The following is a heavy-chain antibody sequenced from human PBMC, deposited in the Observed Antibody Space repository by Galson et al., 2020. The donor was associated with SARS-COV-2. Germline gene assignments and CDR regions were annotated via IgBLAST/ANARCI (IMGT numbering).Heavy chain of an antibody. Sequence: GGPLRLSCAASGFAFNIYWMSWVRQAPGKGLEWVANIKHDGSEEYYVESVKGRFTISRDNAKNSLYLQMNSLRVDDTAVYFCARDPIAAAGLEDYWGQGILVTVSS. V-gene: IGHV3-7*01. CDR1: GFAFNIYW. J-gene: IGHJ4*02. CDR2: IKHDGSEE. D-gene: IGHD6-13*01. CDR3: ARDPIAAAGLEDY.